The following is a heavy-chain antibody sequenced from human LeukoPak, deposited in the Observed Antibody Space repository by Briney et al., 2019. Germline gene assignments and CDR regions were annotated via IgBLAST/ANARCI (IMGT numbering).Heavy chain of an antibody. CDR2: IYTSGST. J-gene: IGHJ4*02. Sequence: SETLSLTCTVSGGSISSYYWSWIRQPPGTGLEWIGYIYTSGSTHYNPSLKSRVTISVDTSKNQFSLKLSSVTAADTAVYYCARGVVTAPSYFDYWGQGTLVTVSS. D-gene: IGHD2-21*02. CDR3: ARGVVTAPSYFDY. CDR1: GGSISSYY. V-gene: IGHV4-4*09.